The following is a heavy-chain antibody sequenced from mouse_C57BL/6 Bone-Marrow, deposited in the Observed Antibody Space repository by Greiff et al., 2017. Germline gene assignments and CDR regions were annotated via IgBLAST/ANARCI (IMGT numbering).Heavy chain of an antibody. J-gene: IGHJ3*01. CDR2: INPSSGNT. V-gene: IGHV1-4*01. Sequence: VQLQESGAELARPGASVKMSCKASGYTFTSYTMHWVKQRPGQGLEWIGNINPSSGNTKYNQKFKDKATLTADKSSSTAYMQLSRLTSKDSSVYYCARGGLLLPLFAYWGQGTLVTVSA. CDR1: GYTFTSYT. D-gene: IGHD1-1*01. CDR3: ARGGLLLPLFAY.